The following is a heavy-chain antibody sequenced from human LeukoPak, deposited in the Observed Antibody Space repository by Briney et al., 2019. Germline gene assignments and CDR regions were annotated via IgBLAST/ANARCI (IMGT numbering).Heavy chain of an antibody. D-gene: IGHD3-22*01. J-gene: IGHJ1*01. CDR2: ISGSGGST. CDR1: GFTFSSYA. V-gene: IGHV3-23*01. Sequence: SGGSLRLSCAASGFTFSSYAMSWVRQAPGKGLEWVSAISGSGGSTCYADSVKGRFTISRDNSKNTLYLQMNSLRAEDTAVYYCAKDRDSSGYYYFSEYFQHWGQGTLVTVSS. CDR3: AKDRDSSGYYYFSEYFQH.